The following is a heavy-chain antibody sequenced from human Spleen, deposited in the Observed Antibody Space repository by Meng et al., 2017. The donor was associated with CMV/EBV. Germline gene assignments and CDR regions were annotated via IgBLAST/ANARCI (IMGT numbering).Heavy chain of an antibody. CDR3: ARDNNWGPDY. CDR1: GYSFADYN. V-gene: IGHV1-2*02. CDR2: INPNSGGT. Sequence: ASVKVSCKASGYSFADYNIHWFRQAPGQGLEWMGWINPNSGGTNYAQQFQGRVTLTRDTSINTGYMELTRLTTDDTAVYYCARDNNWGPDYWGQGTLVTVSS. J-gene: IGHJ4*02. D-gene: IGHD7-27*01.